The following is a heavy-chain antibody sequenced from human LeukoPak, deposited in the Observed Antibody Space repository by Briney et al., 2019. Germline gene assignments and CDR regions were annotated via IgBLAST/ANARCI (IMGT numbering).Heavy chain of an antibody. Sequence: SSVKVSCKASGSTFSSYAISWVRQAPGQGLEWMGRIIPIFGTANYAQKFQGRVTITTDESTSTAYMELSSLRSEDTAVYYCAGNRSGYDSSLSYWGQGTLVTVSS. J-gene: IGHJ4*02. CDR2: IIPIFGTA. CDR3: AGNRSGYDSSLSY. CDR1: GSTFSSYA. V-gene: IGHV1-69*05. D-gene: IGHD3-22*01.